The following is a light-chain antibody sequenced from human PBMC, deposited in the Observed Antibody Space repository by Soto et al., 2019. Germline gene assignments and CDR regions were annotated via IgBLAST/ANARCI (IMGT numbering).Light chain of an antibody. CDR3: QQSYSTPQYT. CDR1: QGISSS. CDR2: AAS. Sequence: DIQLTQSPSFLSASVGDRVTITCRASQGISSSLAWYQQKPGKAPNLLIYAASTLQPGVPTRFRGSGSGTDFTLTISRLQPQDFATYYCQQSYSTPQYTFGQGTKLEIK. V-gene: IGKV1-39*01. J-gene: IGKJ2*01.